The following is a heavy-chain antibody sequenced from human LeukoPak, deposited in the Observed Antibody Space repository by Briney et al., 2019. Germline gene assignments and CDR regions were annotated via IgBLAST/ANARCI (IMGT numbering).Heavy chain of an antibody. CDR3: AKLTTS. D-gene: IGHD4-11*01. CDR1: GFTFSSTS. Sequence: GGSLRLSCAASGFTFSSTSMSWVRQAPGKGLEWVAVTVCGGDGTYYADSVKGRFTISRDNSNNTLYLQMNSLRAEDTAVYYCAKLTTSWGQGTLATVSS. CDR2: TVCGGDGT. J-gene: IGHJ4*02. V-gene: IGHV3-23*01.